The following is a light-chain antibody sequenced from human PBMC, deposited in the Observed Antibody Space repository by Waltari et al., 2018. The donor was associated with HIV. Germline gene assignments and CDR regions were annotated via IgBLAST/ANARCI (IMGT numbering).Light chain of an antibody. CDR2: GSS. V-gene: IGLV1-40*01. CDR3: QSYDSSLSGDVV. J-gene: IGLJ2*01. Sequence: QSVLTHPHSVSTTLGRSPPFSWTDRRSNHEAGYVFHWSQQLPGTTPKLLFYGSSNRPSSVPDRFSGCTSGSSAALAVTGVQAEDEADYYGQSYDSSLSGDVVFGAGTKVTVL. CDR1: RSNHEAGYV.